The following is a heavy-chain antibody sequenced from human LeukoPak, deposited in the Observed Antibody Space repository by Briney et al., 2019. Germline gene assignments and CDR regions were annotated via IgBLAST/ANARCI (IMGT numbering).Heavy chain of an antibody. D-gene: IGHD3-9*01. CDR1: GGPFSSYA. Sequence: ASVKVSCKASGGPFSSYAISWVRQAPGQGLEWMGGIIPIFGTANYAQKFQGRVTITADESTSTAYMELSSLRSEDTAVYYCARDEPAPNYDILTGYYRNYYYGMDVWGKGTTVTVSS. CDR3: ARDEPAPNYDILTGYYRNYYYGMDV. J-gene: IGHJ6*04. CDR2: IIPIFGTA. V-gene: IGHV1-69*13.